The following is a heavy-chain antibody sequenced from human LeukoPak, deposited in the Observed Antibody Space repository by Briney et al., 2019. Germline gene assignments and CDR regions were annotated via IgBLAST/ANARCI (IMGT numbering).Heavy chain of an antibody. J-gene: IGHJ6*04. D-gene: IGHD3-10*01. CDR3: ARATRVSYGMDV. CDR1: GYTFTSYA. Sequence: ASVKVSCKASGYTFTSYAMHWVRQAPGQRLEWMGWINAGNGNTKYSQKFQGRVTITRDTSASTAYMELSSLRSEDTAVYYCARATRVSYGMDVWGKGTTVTDSS. CDR2: INAGNGNT. V-gene: IGHV1-3*01.